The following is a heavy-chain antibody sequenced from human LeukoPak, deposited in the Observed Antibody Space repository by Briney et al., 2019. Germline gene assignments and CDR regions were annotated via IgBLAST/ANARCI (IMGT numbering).Heavy chain of an antibody. V-gene: IGHV4-34*01. Sequence: PSETLSLTCTVSGGSISSYYWSWIRQPPGKGLEWIGEINHSGSTNYNPSLKSRVTISVDTSKNQFSLKLSSVTAADTAVYYCARGGEDDESWGQGTMVTVSS. CDR1: GGSISSYY. CDR2: INHSGST. J-gene: IGHJ3*01. D-gene: IGHD3-16*01. CDR3: ARGGEDDES.